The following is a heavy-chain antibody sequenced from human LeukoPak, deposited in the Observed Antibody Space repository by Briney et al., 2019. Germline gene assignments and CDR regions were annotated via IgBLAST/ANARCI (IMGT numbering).Heavy chain of an antibody. V-gene: IGHV3-21*01. D-gene: IGHD5-18*01. CDR1: GFTFRSYS. CDR3: ASLDTAMVTSVY. Sequence: GGSLRLSCAASGFTFRSYSMNWVRQAPGKALEWVSSISSSSSYIYYADSVKGRFTISRDNAKNSLYLQMSSLRAEDTAVYYCASLDTAMVTSVYWGQGTLVTVSS. J-gene: IGHJ4*02. CDR2: ISSSSSYI.